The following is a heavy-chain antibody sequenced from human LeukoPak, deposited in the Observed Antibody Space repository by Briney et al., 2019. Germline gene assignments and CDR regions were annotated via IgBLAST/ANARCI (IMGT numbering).Heavy chain of an antibody. J-gene: IGHJ4*02. CDR3: ARSGYSYGSHFDY. Sequence: SETLSLTCTVSGGSMSSSSYYWGWIRQPPGKGLEGIGSVFHSGSTYYNPSLKSRVTISVDKSKNQFSLKLSSVTAADTAVYFCARSGYSYGSHFDYWGQGTLVTVSS. D-gene: IGHD5-18*01. CDR2: VFHSGST. V-gene: IGHV4-39*07. CDR1: GGSMSSSSYY.